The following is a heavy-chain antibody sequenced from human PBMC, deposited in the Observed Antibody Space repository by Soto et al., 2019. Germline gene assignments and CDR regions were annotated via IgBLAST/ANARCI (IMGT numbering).Heavy chain of an antibody. Sequence: EVQLLESGGGSVQPGGSLRLSCAASGFTLSNYAMSWVRQAPGKGLDWVSAFSISGGSTYYEDSVKGRFTISRDSSKNTLYLQMNSLRAEDTAVYYCAKDLRDSSGYYYYIDSWGQGILVTVSS. CDR2: FSISGGST. CDR3: AKDLRDSSGYYYYIDS. J-gene: IGHJ4*02. D-gene: IGHD3-22*01. CDR1: GFTLSNYA. V-gene: IGHV3-23*01.